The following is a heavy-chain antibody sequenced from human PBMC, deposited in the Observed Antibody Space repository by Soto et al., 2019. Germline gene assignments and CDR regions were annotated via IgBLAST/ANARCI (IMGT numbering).Heavy chain of an antibody. CDR3: AADRGRDYYYYGMDV. CDR2: IVVGSGNT. V-gene: IGHV1-58*02. D-gene: IGHD3-10*01. CDR1: GFTFTSSA. Sequence: QMQLVQSGPEVKKPGTSVKVSCKASGFTFTSSAMQWVRQARGQRLEWIGWIVVGSGNTNYAQKFQERVTITRDMSTSTAYMELSSLRSEDTAVYYCAADRGRDYYYYGMDVWGQGTTVTVSS. J-gene: IGHJ6*02.